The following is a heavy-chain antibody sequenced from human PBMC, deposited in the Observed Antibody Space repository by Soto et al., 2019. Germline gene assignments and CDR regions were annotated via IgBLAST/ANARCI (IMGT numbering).Heavy chain of an antibody. CDR2: IGTAGDT. CDR1: GFTFSGFD. Sequence: EVQLVESGGNLVQPGGSLRLSCEASGFTFSGFDMHWVRQPAGKGLEWVSTIGTAGDTYYAVSVKGRFTTSRDNATNSLSLQINSLRAGDTAVYFCARGQEVGAHFFDSWGQGTQVTVSS. D-gene: IGHD2-15*01. J-gene: IGHJ4*02. CDR3: ARGQEVGAHFFDS. V-gene: IGHV3-13*01.